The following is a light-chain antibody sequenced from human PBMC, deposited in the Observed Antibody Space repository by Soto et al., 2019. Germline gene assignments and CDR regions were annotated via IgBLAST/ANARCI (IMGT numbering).Light chain of an antibody. J-gene: IGLJ1*01. V-gene: IGLV1-40*01. Sequence: QSVLTQPPSVSGAPGQRVTISCTGSSSNIGATYDVQWYQQLPGTAPKLLIYGNSNRPSGVPDRFSGSKSGTSASLAITGLQAYDEADYYCQSYDSSLSAHYVFGTGPKLTVL. CDR2: GNS. CDR1: SSNIGATYD. CDR3: QSYDSSLSAHYV.